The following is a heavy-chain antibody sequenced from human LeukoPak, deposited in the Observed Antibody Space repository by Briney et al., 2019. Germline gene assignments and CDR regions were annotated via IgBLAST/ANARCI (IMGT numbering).Heavy chain of an antibody. CDR3: ARDPHSYGSFDY. CDR1: GFTFSSYS. J-gene: IGHJ4*02. D-gene: IGHD5-18*01. Sequence: GGSLRLSCAASGFTFSSYSMNWVRQAPGKGLEWVSSISSSSSYIYYADSVKGRFTISRDNAKNSLYLQMNSLRAEGTAVYYCARDPHSYGSFDYWGQGTLVTVSS. CDR2: ISSSSSYI. V-gene: IGHV3-21*01.